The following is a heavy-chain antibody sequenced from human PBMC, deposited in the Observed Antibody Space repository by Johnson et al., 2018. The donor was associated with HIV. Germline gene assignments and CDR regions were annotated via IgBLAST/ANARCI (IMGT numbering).Heavy chain of an antibody. CDR2: IKQDGSEK. D-gene: IGHD3-22*01. CDR3: ARVSYYDSSGIDAFDI. J-gene: IGHJ3*02. Sequence: EKLVESGGGLVQPGGSLRLSCAASGFTFSSYWMSWVRQAPGKGLEWVANIKQDGSEKYYVDSVKGRFTISRDNAKNSLYLQMHSLRAEDTAVYYCARVSYYDSSGIDAFDIWGQGTMVTVSS. CDR1: GFTFSSYW. V-gene: IGHV3-7*01.